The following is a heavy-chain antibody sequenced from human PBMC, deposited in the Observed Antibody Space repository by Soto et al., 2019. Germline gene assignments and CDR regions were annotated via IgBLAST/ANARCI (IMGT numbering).Heavy chain of an antibody. CDR3: AKDSTMNLNDFWGNYYYYYMDV. D-gene: IGHD3-3*01. V-gene: IGHV3-23*01. J-gene: IGHJ6*03. CDR1: GFTFSSYA. Sequence: GGSLRLSCAASGFTFSSYAMSWVRQAPGKGLEWVSAISGSGGSTYYADSVKGRFTISRDNSKNTLYLQMNSLRAEDTAVYYCAKDSTMNLNDFWGNYYYYYMDVWGKGTTVTVSS. CDR2: ISGSGGST.